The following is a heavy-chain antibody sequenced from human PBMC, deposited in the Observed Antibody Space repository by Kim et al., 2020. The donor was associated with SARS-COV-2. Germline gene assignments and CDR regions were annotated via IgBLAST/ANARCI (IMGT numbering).Heavy chain of an antibody. Sequence: ASVKVSCKASGYTFTGYYMHWVRQAPGQGLEWMGWINPNSGGTNYAQKFQGRVTMTRDTSISTAYMELSRLRSDDTAVYYCARDLVEAEQLVPYWGQGTLVTVSS. J-gene: IGHJ4*02. V-gene: IGHV1-2*02. CDR2: INPNSGGT. CDR3: ARDLVEAEQLVPY. CDR1: GYTFTGYY. D-gene: IGHD6-6*01.